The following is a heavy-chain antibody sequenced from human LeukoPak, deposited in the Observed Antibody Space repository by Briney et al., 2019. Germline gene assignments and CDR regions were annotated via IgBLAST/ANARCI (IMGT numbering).Heavy chain of an antibody. D-gene: IGHD4-17*01. J-gene: IGHJ2*01. CDR3: VGTMTTDWYFDL. CDR2: IHYSGTT. Sequence: KASETLSLTCTVSGGSISRYYWSWIRQPTGKGLEWIGYIHYSGTTNYNPSLKSRVTISADTSKNQFSLKLSSVTAADTAVYYCVGTMTTDWYFDLWGRGTLVTVSS. V-gene: IGHV4-59*01. CDR1: GGSISRYY.